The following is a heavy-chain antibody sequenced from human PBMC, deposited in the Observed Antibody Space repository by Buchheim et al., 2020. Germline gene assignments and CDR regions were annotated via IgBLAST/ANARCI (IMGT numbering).Heavy chain of an antibody. D-gene: IGHD3-3*01. Sequence: QVQLVESGGGVVQPGRSLRLSCAASGFTFSSYAMHWVRQAPGKGLEWVAVISYDGSNKYYADSVKGRFTISRDNSKNTLYLQMNSLRAEDTAVYYCARVSTIFGVALPEYYYGMDVWGQGTT. J-gene: IGHJ6*02. CDR2: ISYDGSNK. CDR3: ARVSTIFGVALPEYYYGMDV. V-gene: IGHV3-30-3*01. CDR1: GFTFSSYA.